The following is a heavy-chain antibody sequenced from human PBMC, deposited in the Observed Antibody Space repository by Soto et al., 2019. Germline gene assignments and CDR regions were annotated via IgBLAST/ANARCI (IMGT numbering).Heavy chain of an antibody. V-gene: IGHV3-30-3*01. CDR2: ISYDGSNK. CDR1: GFTFSSYA. D-gene: IGHD2-21*02. J-gene: IGHJ6*02. CDR3: ARDRAVTSTYYYYGMDV. Sequence: GGSLRLSCAASGFTFSSYAMHWVRQAPGKGLEWVAVISYDGSNKYYADSVKGRFTISRDNSKNTLYLQMNSLRAEDTAVYYCARDRAVTSTYYYYGMDVWGQGTTVTVSS.